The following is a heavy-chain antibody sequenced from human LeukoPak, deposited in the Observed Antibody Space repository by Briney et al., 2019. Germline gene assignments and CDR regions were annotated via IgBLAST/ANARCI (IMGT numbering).Heavy chain of an antibody. CDR1: GGSISSGDYY. CDR2: IYYGGST. Sequence: PSQTLSLTCTVSGGSISSGDYYWSWIRQPPGKGLEWIGYIYYGGSTYYNPSLKSRVTISVDTSKNQFSLKLGSVTAADTAVYYCAREIFGVVIAGGPYYYYYMDVWGKGTTVTVSS. CDR3: AREIFGVVIAGGPYYYYYMDV. V-gene: IGHV4-30-4*08. J-gene: IGHJ6*03. D-gene: IGHD3-3*01.